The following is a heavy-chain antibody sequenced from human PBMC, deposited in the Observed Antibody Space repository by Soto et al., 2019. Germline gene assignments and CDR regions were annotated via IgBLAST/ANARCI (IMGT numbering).Heavy chain of an antibody. CDR1: GLTFSNAW. J-gene: IGHJ4*02. CDR2: IKSKAAGGTT. CDR3: VAEFGRPGND. Sequence: EVQLVESGGGLVKPGASLRLSCAASGLTFSNAWMTWVRQAPGKGLEWVGRIKSKAAGGTTDHAPPVRGRFTVSRDDSKNTFYLEMNRLKTEDSAIYYCVAEFGRPGNDWGQGTLVTVSS. D-gene: IGHD3-10*01. V-gene: IGHV3-15*01.